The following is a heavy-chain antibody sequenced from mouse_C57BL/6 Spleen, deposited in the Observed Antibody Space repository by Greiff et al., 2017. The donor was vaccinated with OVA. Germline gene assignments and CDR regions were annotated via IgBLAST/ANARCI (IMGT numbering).Heavy chain of an antibody. Sequence: EVQLQESGPGMVKPSQSLSLTCTVTGYSITSGYAWPWIRHFPGNTLEWMGYISYSGSTNYNPSLNSRSSLTHDTSKNHFFLKLKSVTTEDTATYDCAKGDGYIYAMDYWGQGTSGTGSS. J-gene: IGHJ4*01. CDR1: GYSITSGYA. V-gene: IGHV3-1*01. D-gene: IGHD2-3*01. CDR3: AKGDGYIYAMDY. CDR2: ISYSGST.